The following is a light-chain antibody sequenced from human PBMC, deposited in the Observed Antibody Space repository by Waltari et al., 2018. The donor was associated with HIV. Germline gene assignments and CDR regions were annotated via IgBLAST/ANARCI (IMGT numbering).Light chain of an antibody. CDR3: AAWDDSLKGRI. J-gene: IGLJ2*01. CDR2: SYN. Sequence: QSVLTQPPSASGTPGQRVPISCSGSSSNIGSNTVNWYQQLPGTAPKLLIYSYNLRHSGVPDGFSGSKSGTSASLASSGLQSEDEADYYCAAWDDSLKGRIFGGGTKVTVL. V-gene: IGLV1-44*01. CDR1: SSNIGSNT.